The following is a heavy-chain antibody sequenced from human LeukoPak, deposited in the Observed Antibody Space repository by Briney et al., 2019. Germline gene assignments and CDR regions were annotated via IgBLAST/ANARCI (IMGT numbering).Heavy chain of an antibody. D-gene: IGHD2-15*01. CDR2: MNPNSGNT. J-gene: IGHJ5*02. V-gene: IGHV1-8*01. CDR3: ARGRKRNCSGGSCYRFDP. Sequence: ASVKVSCKASGYTFTSYDINWVRQATGQGLKWMGWMNPNSGNTGYAQKFQGRVTMTRNTSISTTYMELSSLRSEDTAVYYCARGRKRNCSGGSCYRFDPWGQGTLVTVSS. CDR1: GYTFTSYD.